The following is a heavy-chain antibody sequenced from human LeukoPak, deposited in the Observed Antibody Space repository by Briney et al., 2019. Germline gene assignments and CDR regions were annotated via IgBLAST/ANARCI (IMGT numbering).Heavy chain of an antibody. CDR1: GFIFSNYV. CDR3: AKARAAYGSGEYYFDY. V-gene: IGHV3-9*01. CDR2: ISWNSGSI. D-gene: IGHD3-10*01. J-gene: IGHJ4*02. Sequence: GGSLRLSCAASGFIFSNYVMSWVRQAPGKGLEWVSGISWNSGSIGYADSVKGRFTISRDNAKNSLYLQMNSLRAEDTALYYCAKARAAYGSGEYYFDYWGQGTLVTVSS.